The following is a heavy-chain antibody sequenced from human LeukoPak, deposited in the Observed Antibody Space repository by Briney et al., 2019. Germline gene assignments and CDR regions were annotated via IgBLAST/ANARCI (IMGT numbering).Heavy chain of an antibody. CDR1: GGSISSYY. CDR2: IYTSGST. CDR3: ARDGQVAVVTWGMDV. J-gene: IGHJ6*02. D-gene: IGHD6-19*01. Sequence: SETLSLTCTVSGGSISSYYWGWIRQPAGKGLEWIGRIYTSGSTNYNPSLKSRVTMSVDTSKNQFSLKLSSVTAADTAVYYCARDGQVAVVTWGMDVWGQGTTVTVSS. V-gene: IGHV4-4*07.